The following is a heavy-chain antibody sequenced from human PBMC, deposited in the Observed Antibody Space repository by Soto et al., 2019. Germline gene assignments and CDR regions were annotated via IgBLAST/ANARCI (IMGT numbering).Heavy chain of an antibody. D-gene: IGHD4-17*01. Sequence: GGSLRLSCAASGFTFSSYWMHWVRQAPGKGLVWVSRINSDGSSTSYADSVKGRFTISRDNAKNTLYLQMNSLRAEDTAVYYCARAATTVVTAYYYYGMDVWGQGTTVTVSS. V-gene: IGHV3-74*01. CDR2: INSDGSST. CDR1: GFTFSSYW. J-gene: IGHJ6*02. CDR3: ARAATTVVTAYYYYGMDV.